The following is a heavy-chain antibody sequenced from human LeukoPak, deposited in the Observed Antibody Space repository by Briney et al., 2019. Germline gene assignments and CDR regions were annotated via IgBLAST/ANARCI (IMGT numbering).Heavy chain of an antibody. Sequence: GGSPRLSCAASGFTFSTYDMHWVRQAPGKGLEWVALIWYDGSNKYYADSVRGRFPISRDNSKNTVYLQMNSLRAEDTAVYYCARDGKDGRSFDYWGQGTLVTVSS. CDR3: ARDGKDGRSFDY. CDR2: IWYDGSNK. J-gene: IGHJ4*02. CDR1: GFTFSTYD. D-gene: IGHD1-1*01. V-gene: IGHV3-33*01.